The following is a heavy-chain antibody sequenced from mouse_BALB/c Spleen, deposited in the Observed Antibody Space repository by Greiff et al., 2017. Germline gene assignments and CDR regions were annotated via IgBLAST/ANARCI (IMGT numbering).Heavy chain of an antibody. CDR1: GFTFSSYA. CDR2: ISSGGST. Sequence: EVMLVESGGGLVKPGGSLKLSCAASGFTFSSYAMSWVRQTPEKRLEWVASISSGGSTYYPDSVKGRFTISRDNARNILYLQMSSLRSEDTAMYFCAIYDGYPWYFDVWGAGTTVTVSS. CDR3: AIYDGYPWYFDV. D-gene: IGHD2-3*01. J-gene: IGHJ1*01. V-gene: IGHV5-6-5*01.